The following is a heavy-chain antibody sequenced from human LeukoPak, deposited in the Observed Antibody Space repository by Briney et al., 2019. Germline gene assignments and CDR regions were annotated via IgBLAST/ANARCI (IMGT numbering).Heavy chain of an antibody. D-gene: IGHD4-17*01. CDR2: IYYSGST. J-gene: IGHJ4*02. CDR3: ARETAIYGDSPVLTTFGY. CDR1: GGSISSGGYY. Sequence: SQTLSLTCTVSGGSISSGGYYWRWIRQPPGKGLEWIGYIYYSGSTYYNPSLKSRVTISVDTSKNQFSLKLSSVTAADTAVYYCARETAIYGDSPVLTTFGYWGQGTLVTVSS. V-gene: IGHV4-30-4*08.